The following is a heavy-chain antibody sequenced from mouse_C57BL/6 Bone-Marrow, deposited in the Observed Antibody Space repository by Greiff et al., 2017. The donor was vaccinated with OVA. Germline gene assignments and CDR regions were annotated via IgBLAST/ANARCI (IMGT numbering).Heavy chain of an antibody. J-gene: IGHJ2*01. CDR3: ARGGYYVEYYFDY. CDR1: GYTFTSYW. CDR2: IHPNSGST. D-gene: IGHD2-3*01. Sequence: QVQLKQPGAELVKPGASVKLSCKASGYTFTSYWMHWVKQRPGQGLEWIGMIHPNSGSTNYNEKFKSKATLTVDKSSSTAYMQLSSLTSEDSAVYYCARGGYYVEYYFDYWGQGTTLTVSS. V-gene: IGHV1-64*01.